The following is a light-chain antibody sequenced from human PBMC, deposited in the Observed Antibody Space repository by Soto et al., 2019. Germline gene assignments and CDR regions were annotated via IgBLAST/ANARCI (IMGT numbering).Light chain of an antibody. Sequence: QSFLTQPASLSGAPGQSITISCPGTSSAIGAYNFVSWYQQHPGKAPKLMLYDVNIRPSGVSNRFSGSKSGNTASLTISGLQAEDEADYYCTSWTTSTTMIFGGGTKVTVL. J-gene: IGLJ2*01. CDR2: DVN. CDR1: SSAIGAYNF. CDR3: TSWTTSTTMI. V-gene: IGLV2-14*03.